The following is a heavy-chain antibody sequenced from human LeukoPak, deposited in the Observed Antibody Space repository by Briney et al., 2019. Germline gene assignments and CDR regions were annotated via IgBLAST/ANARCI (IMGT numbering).Heavy chain of an antibody. V-gene: IGHV3-30*04. CDR2: ISYDGSNK. CDR3: AKSAHARGYSYGYYFDY. D-gene: IGHD5-18*01. J-gene: IGHJ4*02. CDR1: GFTFSSYA. Sequence: GGSLRLSCAASGFTFSSYAMHWVRQAPGKGLEWVAVISYDGSNKYYADSVKGRFTISRDNSKNTLYLQMNSLRAEDTAVYYCAKSAHARGYSYGYYFDYWGQGTLVTVSS.